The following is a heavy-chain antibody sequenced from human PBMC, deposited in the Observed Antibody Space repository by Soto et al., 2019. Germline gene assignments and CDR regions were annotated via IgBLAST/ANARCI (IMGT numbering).Heavy chain of an antibody. Sequence: QVQLVQSGAEVKKPGSSVKVSCKASGGTFSSYAISWVRQAPGQGLEWTGGIIPIFGTANYAQKFQGRVTITADESTSTAYMELSSLRSEDTAVYYCARDGYYYDSSGYYYYFDYWGQGTLVTVSS. CDR1: GGTFSSYA. CDR3: ARDGYYYDSSGYYYYFDY. V-gene: IGHV1-69*12. CDR2: IIPIFGTA. J-gene: IGHJ4*02. D-gene: IGHD3-22*01.